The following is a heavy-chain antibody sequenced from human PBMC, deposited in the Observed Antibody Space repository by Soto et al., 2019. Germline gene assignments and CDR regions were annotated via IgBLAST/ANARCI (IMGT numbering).Heavy chain of an antibody. D-gene: IGHD3-22*01. CDR2: ISWDGGST. V-gene: IGHV3-43*01. CDR1: GLTVSSNY. CDR3: AKDGSPYDSSGYHDY. J-gene: IGHJ4*02. Sequence: GGSLRLSCGASGLTVSSNYMHWVRQAPGKGLEWVSLISWDGGSTYYADSVKGRFTISRDNSKNSLYLQMNSLRTEDTALYYCAKDGSPYDSSGYHDYWGQGTLVTVPS.